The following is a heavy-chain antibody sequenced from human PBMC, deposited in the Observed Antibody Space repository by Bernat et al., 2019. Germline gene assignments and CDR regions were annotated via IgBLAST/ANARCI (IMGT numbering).Heavy chain of an antibody. CDR2: IVVGSGNT. V-gene: IGHV1-58*01. CDR1: GFTFTSSA. Sequence: QMQLVQSGPEVQKPGTSVKVSCKASGFTFTSSAVQWVRQARGQRLEWIGWIVVGSGNTNYAQKFQERVTITRDMSTSTAYMELSSLRSEDTAVYYCAADWNANEHYYYYYMDVWGKGTTVTVSS. J-gene: IGHJ6*03. D-gene: IGHD1-1*01. CDR3: AADWNANEHYYYYYMDV.